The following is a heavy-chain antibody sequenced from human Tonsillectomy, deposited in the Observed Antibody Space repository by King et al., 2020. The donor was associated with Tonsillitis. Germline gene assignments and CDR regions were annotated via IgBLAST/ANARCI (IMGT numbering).Heavy chain of an antibody. CDR2: IYYSGST. V-gene: IGHV4-59*01. D-gene: IGHD3-3*01. CDR3: ARGRGFLEFADV. CDR1: GGSISSFY. Sequence: QLQESGPGLVKPSETLSLTCTVSGGSISSFYWSWIRQPPGKGLEWIGYIYYSGSTKYNPSLKSRVTISVDTSKNQFSLKLSSVTAADTAVYYCARGRGFLEFADVWGKGTTVTVSS. J-gene: IGHJ6*04.